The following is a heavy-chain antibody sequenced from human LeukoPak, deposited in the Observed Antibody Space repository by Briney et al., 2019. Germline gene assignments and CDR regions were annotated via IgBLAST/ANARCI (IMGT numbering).Heavy chain of an antibody. Sequence: AGGSLRLSCAASGFTFSSYAMSWVRQAPGKGLEWVSAISGSGGSTYYADSVKGRFTISRDNSKNTLYLQMNSLRAEDTAVYYCAKPLYQKVVTAGFDYWGQGTLVTVSS. CDR3: AKPLYQKVVTAGFDY. J-gene: IGHJ4*02. D-gene: IGHD2-21*02. CDR2: ISGSGGST. V-gene: IGHV3-23*01. CDR1: GFTFSSYA.